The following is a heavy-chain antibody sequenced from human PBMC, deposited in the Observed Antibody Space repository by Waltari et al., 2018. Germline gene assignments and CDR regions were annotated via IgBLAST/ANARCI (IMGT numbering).Heavy chain of an antibody. Sequence: EVRLVESGGGLVQPRGSLRLSCAASGFTFSSSWMSWVRQAPGKGLEWVASIKEDGSERYYVDSAKGRSTISRDNAKTSLFLQMNSLRVEDTAVYYCARGPYWGQGTTVTVSS. J-gene: IGHJ6*02. V-gene: IGHV3-7*04. D-gene: IGHD2-21*01. CDR2: IKEDGSER. CDR3: ARGPY. CDR1: GFTFSSSW.